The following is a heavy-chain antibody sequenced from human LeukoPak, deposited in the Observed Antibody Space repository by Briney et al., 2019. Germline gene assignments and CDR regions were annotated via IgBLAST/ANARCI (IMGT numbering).Heavy chain of an antibody. Sequence: SETLSLTCTVSGGSISSGSYYWSWIRQPAGKGLEWIGRIYTSGSTNYNPSLKSRVTISVDTSKNQFSLKLSSVTAADTAVYYCTRGWSWDAFDIWGQGTMVTVSS. CDR1: GGSISSGSYY. D-gene: IGHD1-26*01. V-gene: IGHV4-61*02. CDR3: TRGWSWDAFDI. J-gene: IGHJ3*02. CDR2: IYTSGST.